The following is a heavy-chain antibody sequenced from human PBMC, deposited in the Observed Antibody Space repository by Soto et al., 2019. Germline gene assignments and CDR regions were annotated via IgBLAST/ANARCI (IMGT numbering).Heavy chain of an antibody. CDR3: ASATYDSSTYSLDS. CDR1: GASISGGDYY. Sequence: QVQLQESGPGLVKPSQTLSLTCTVSGASISGGDYYWTWIRQPPGKGLEWIGSIYYTGNSYYNPSLKTRVSISVDPSNDQCYLRLSSVTAADKDVYYCASATYDSSTYSLDSWGQGTLVTVSA. D-gene: IGHD3-22*01. CDR2: IYYTGNS. V-gene: IGHV4-30-4*01. J-gene: IGHJ4*02.